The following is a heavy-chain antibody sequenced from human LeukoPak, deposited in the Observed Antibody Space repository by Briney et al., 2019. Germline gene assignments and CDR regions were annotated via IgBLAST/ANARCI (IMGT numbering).Heavy chain of an antibody. CDR2: ITSSSTYI. J-gene: IGHJ6*03. CDR3: ARDPYSGNYGDSYYYYMDV. V-gene: IGHV3-21*01. CDR1: GFTFSSYA. Sequence: TGGSLRLSCAASGFTFSSYAMSWVRQAPGKGLEWVSSITSSSTYIFYADSVKGRFTISRDNAKSSLYLQMDSLRDEDTAVYYCARDPYSGNYGDSYYYYMDVWGKGTTVTISS. D-gene: IGHD1-26*01.